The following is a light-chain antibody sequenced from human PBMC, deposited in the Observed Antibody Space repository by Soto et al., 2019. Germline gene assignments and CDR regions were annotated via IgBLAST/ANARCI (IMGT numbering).Light chain of an antibody. CDR3: SSFTSRVTYV. J-gene: IGLJ1*01. CDR2: DVS. CDR1: SSDVGGHNS. Sequence: QSLLTQPASVSGSPGHSVTISCTGTSSDVGGHNSVSWYRQDPGKAPKLMIYDVSNRPSGVSDRFSGSKSGNTASLTISGLQIEEEADYYCSSFTSRVTYVFGTGTKVTVL. V-gene: IGLV2-14*01.